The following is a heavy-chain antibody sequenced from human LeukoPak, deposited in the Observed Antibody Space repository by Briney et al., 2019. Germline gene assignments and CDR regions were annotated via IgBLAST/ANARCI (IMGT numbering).Heavy chain of an antibody. Sequence: PSETLSLTCTVSGGSISSSSYYWGWIRQPPGKGLEWIGSIYYSGSTYYNPSLKSRVTISVDKSENQFSLKLSSVTAADTAVYYCAWYSSGLWYFDYWGQGTLVTVSS. CDR1: GGSISSSSYY. V-gene: IGHV4-39*07. D-gene: IGHD6-19*01. CDR2: IYYSGST. CDR3: AWYSSGLWYFDY. J-gene: IGHJ4*02.